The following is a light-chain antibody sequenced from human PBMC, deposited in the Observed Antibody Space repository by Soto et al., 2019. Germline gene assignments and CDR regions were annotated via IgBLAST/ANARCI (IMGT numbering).Light chain of an antibody. CDR3: QHFDSSSYT. Sequence: EVVLTQSPGTLSLSPGQRATLSCRASQSVTSSYLAWYQQKPCQAPRLLIYGASIRATGIPDRFSGTGSGAEFALTISRLEPEDFQLFYCQHFDSSSYTFGQGTKLEI. CDR2: GAS. V-gene: IGKV3-20*01. CDR1: QSVTSSY. J-gene: IGKJ2*01.